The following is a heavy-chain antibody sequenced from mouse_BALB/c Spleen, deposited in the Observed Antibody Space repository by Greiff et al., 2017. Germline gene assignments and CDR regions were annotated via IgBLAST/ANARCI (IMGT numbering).Heavy chain of an antibody. J-gene: IGHJ3*01. CDR1: GFTFSDYY. Sequence: EVQLVESGGGLVKPGGSLKLSCAASGFTFSDYYMYWVRQTPEKRLEWVATISDGGSYTYYPDSVKGRFTISRDNAKNNLYLQMSRLKSEDTAMYDCAREEGGSGFAYWGQGTLVTVSA. CDR3: AREEGGSGFAY. V-gene: IGHV5-4*02. D-gene: IGHD1-1*02. CDR2: ISDGGSYT.